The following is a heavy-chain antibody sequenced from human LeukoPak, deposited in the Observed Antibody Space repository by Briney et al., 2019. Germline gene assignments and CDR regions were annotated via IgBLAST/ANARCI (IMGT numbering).Heavy chain of an antibody. D-gene: IGHD1-26*01. Sequence: PSETLSLTCAVYGGSFSGYYWSWIRQPPGKGLEWIGEINHSGSTNYNPSLKSRVTLSVDTSKNQFSLKLSSVTAADTAVYYCARKNPRTNIVGAVPRYWFDPWGQGTLVTVSS. CDR1: GGSFSGYY. J-gene: IGHJ5*02. CDR3: ARKNPRTNIVGAVPRYWFDP. CDR2: INHSGST. V-gene: IGHV4-34*01.